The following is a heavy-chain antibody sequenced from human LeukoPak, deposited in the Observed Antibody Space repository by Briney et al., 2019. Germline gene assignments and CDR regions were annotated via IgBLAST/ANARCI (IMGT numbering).Heavy chain of an antibody. CDR2: IYYSGST. CDR3: ARVQRPLDGADY. Sequence: SETLSLTCTVSGGSISSYYWSWIRQPPGKGLEWIGYIYYSGSTNYTPSLKSRVTISVDTSKNLFSLKLSSMTAADTAVYYCARVQRPLDGADYWGQGTLVTVSS. J-gene: IGHJ4*02. V-gene: IGHV4-59*01. D-gene: IGHD1-1*01. CDR1: GGSISSYY.